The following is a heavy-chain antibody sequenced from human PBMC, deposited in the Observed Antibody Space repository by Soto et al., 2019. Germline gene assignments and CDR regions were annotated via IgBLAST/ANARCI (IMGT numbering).Heavy chain of an antibody. CDR1: GFTFSNYA. V-gene: IGHV3-23*01. Sequence: GGSLRLSCAASGFTFSNYAMNWVRQAPGKGLEWVSTISGTGGSIYYADSVKGRITISRDDSKNTLYLQMNSLRAEDTAVYYCEKGYRSSWPYYFDSWGQGTLVTVSS. D-gene: IGHD6-13*01. CDR2: ISGTGGSI. CDR3: EKGYRSSWPYYFDS. J-gene: IGHJ4*02.